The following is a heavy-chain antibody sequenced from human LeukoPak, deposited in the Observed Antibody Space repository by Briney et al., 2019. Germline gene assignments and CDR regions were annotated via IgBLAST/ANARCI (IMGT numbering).Heavy chain of an antibody. D-gene: IGHD3-22*01. CDR1: GFTFSSYA. CDR2: ISGSGGST. CDR3: AKDPYYYDSSGYYDPSLGTAFDP. Sequence: QPGRSLRLSCAASGFTFSSYAMSWVRQAPGKGLEWVSAISGSGGSTYYADSVKGRFTISRDNSKNTLYLQMNSLRAEDTAVYYCAKDPYYYDSSGYYDPSLGTAFDPWGQGTLVTVSS. V-gene: IGHV3-23*01. J-gene: IGHJ5*02.